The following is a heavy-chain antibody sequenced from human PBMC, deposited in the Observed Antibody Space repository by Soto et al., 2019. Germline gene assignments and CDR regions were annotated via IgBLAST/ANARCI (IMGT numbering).Heavy chain of an antibody. J-gene: IGHJ5*02. V-gene: IGHV3-30-3*01. CDR1: GFTFSSYA. CDR2: ISYDGSNK. D-gene: IGHD5-12*01. CDR3: ARERVVYSGYDYNWFDP. Sequence: GGFLRLSCAASGFTFSSYAMHWVRQAPGKGLEWVAVISYDGSNKYYADSVKGRFTISRDNSKNTLYLQMNSLRAEDTAVYYCARERVVYSGYDYNWFDPWGQGTLVTVSS.